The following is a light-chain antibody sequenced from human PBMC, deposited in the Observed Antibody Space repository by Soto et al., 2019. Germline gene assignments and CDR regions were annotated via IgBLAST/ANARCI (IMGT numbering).Light chain of an antibody. Sequence: EIVMTQSPATLSVSPGESATLSCRASQSISSELAWYQQKPGQPPRLLIYGASTRATGVPARFTGSGSGSDFPLTISGLQCEDFAVYYCQLGRIWPLIFRQRTRLEI. V-gene: IGKV3-15*01. J-gene: IGKJ2*01. CDR1: QSISSE. CDR2: GAS. CDR3: QLGRIWPLI.